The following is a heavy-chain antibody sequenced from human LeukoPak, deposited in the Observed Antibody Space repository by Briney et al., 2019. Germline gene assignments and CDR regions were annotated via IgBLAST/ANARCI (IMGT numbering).Heavy chain of an antibody. Sequence: PSQTLSLTCTVSGGSISSGSYYWSWIRQPAGKGLEWIGRIYISGSTNYNPSLKSRVTISVDTSKNQFSLKLSSVTAADTAVYYCASSRFGELLGYYYYGMDVWGQGTTVTVSS. J-gene: IGHJ6*02. CDR2: IYISGST. CDR1: GGSISSGSYY. V-gene: IGHV4-61*02. D-gene: IGHD3-10*01. CDR3: ASSRFGELLGYYYYGMDV.